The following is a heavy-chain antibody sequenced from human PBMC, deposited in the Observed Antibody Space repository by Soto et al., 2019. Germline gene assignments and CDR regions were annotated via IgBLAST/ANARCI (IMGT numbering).Heavy chain of an antibody. CDR2: VNPSGGST. Sequence: ASVKVSCKASGYIFTAYSMHWVRQAPGQGLEWMGVVNPSGGSTNYAQKFQGRITMTRDTSTSTVYMDLSSLSSEDTAVYYCARETTYCSSTSCYCYFDYWGQGTLVTVSS. CDR1: GYIFTAYS. V-gene: IGHV1-46*01. D-gene: IGHD2-2*01. J-gene: IGHJ4*02. CDR3: ARETTYCSSTSCYCYFDY.